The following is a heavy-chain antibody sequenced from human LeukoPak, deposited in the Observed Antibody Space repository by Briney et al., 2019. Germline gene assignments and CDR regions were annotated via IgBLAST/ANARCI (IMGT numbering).Heavy chain of an antibody. V-gene: IGHV1-24*01. J-gene: IGHJ4*02. CDR2: FDPEDGET. D-gene: IGHD1-1*01. CDR1: GYTLTELS. CDR3: ATVSGLEPRSFFYYFDY. Sequence: GASVKVSCKVSGYTLTELSMHWVRQAPGKGLEWMGGFDPEDGETIYAQKFQGRVTMTEDTSTDTAYMELSSLRSEDTAVYYCATVSGLEPRSFFYYFDYWGQGTLVTVSS.